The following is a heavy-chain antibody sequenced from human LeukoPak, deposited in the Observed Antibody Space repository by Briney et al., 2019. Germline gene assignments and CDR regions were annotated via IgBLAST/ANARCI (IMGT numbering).Heavy chain of an antibody. CDR3: AKAYGSGYYYSYFDY. V-gene: IGHV3-23*01. Sequence: GGSLRPSCAASGFTFSGYAMNWVRQAPGKGLEWVSGVGGIGGSTYYADSVKGRFTISRDNSKNTLYLQMNSLRAEDTAVYYCAKAYGSGYYYSYFDYWGQGTLVTVSS. D-gene: IGHD3-10*01. J-gene: IGHJ4*02. CDR2: VGGIGGST. CDR1: GFTFSGYA.